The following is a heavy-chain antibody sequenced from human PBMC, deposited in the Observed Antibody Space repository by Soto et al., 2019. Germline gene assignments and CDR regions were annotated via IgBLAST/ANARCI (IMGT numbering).Heavy chain of an antibody. Sequence: QVHLLRSGVEVKTPGASVKVSCQASGYTFFTDDIRWGRQAPGQGLEWIGWISTYSGDTKYAQKFQGRLNMTTDTSTTTAYLELRSLRSDDTGVYYCARHHGPTTSENWFDPWGQGTLVTVSS. CDR2: ISTYSGDT. D-gene: IGHD5-12*01. V-gene: IGHV1-18*01. CDR3: ARHHGPTTSENWFDP. CDR1: GYTFFTDD. J-gene: IGHJ5*02.